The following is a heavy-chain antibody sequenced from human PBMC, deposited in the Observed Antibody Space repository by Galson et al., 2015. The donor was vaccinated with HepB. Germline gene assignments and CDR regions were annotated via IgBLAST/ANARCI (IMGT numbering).Heavy chain of an antibody. J-gene: IGHJ5*02. Sequence: SLRLSCAASGFTFSSYAMSWVRQAPGKGLEWVANIKQDGSEKDSVDSVKGRFTISRDNAKNSLYLQMNSLRAEDTAVYYCARGRAGVVSSWGQGTLVTVSS. D-gene: IGHD3-10*01. V-gene: IGHV3-7*01. CDR2: IKQDGSEK. CDR1: GFTFSSYA. CDR3: ARGRAGVVSS.